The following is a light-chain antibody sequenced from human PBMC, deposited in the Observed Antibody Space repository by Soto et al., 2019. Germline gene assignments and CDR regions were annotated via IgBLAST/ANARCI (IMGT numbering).Light chain of an antibody. CDR1: SSDVGGYNY. V-gene: IGLV2-14*01. CDR2: EVR. CDR3: SSYISSSTLLYV. J-gene: IGLJ1*01. Sequence: QSALTQPASVSGSPGQSITISCTGTSSDVGGYNYVSWYQQHPGKAPKLMIYEVRNRPSGVSNRFSGSKSGNTASLTISGLQAEDEADYYCSSYISSSTLLYVFGTGTKLTVL.